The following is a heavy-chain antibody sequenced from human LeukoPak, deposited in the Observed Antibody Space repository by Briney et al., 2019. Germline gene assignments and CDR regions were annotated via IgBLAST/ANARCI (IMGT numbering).Heavy chain of an antibody. J-gene: IGHJ4*02. CDR1: GGSISSSTYY. V-gene: IGHV4-39*07. D-gene: IGHD3-3*01. CDR2: IYYSGST. CDR3: ARDPYYDFWSGYYPYYFDY. Sequence: SETLSLTCTVSGGSISSSTYYWGWIRQPPGKGLEWIGSIYYSGSTYYNPSLKSRVTISVDTSKNQFSLKLSSVTAADTAVYYCARDPYYDFWSGYYPYYFDYWGQGTLVTVSS.